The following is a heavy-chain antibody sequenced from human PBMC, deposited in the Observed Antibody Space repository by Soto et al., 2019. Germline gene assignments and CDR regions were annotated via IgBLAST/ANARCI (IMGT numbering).Heavy chain of an antibody. CDR1: GGSTSSYY. D-gene: IGHD3-16*01. J-gene: IGHJ4*02. V-gene: IGHV4-59*01. CDR3: ARADYGDYMGY. CDR2: IYYSGST. Sequence: PSETLSHTCTVSGGSTSSYYWSWIRQPPGKGLEWIGYIYYSGSTNYNPSLKSRVTISVDTSKNQFSLKLSSVTAADTAVYYCARADYGDYMGYWGQGTLVTVSS.